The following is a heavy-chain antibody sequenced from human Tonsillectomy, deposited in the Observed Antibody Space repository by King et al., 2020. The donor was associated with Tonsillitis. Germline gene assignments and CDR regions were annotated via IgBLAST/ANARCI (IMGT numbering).Heavy chain of an antibody. CDR1: GFTVSRNN. Sequence: VQLVESGGGLIQPGGSLRLSCAASGFTVSRNNMTWVRQAPGKGLEWVSVIYSGGSTYYAASLKGRFTISRDNSKNTLYLQMNSLRAEATAVYYCARESRRGTATDFYYYGMDVWGQGTTVTVSS. D-gene: IGHD5-18*01. CDR3: ARESRRGTATDFYYYGMDV. V-gene: IGHV3-53*01. CDR2: IYSGGST. J-gene: IGHJ6*02.